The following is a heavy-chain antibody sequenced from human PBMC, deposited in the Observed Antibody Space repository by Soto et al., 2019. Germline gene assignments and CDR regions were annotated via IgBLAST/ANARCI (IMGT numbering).Heavy chain of an antibody. D-gene: IGHD3-10*01. CDR2: IYTSGST. V-gene: IGHV4-4*07. CDR3: ARDVPGITMVRGTARTNWFDP. J-gene: IGHJ5*02. Sequence: SETLSLTCTVSGGSISSYYWSWIRQPAGKGLEWIGRIYTSGSTNYNPSLKSRVTMSVDTSKNQFSLKLSSVTAADTAGYYCARDVPGITMVRGTARTNWFDPWGQRTLFTVSS. CDR1: GGSISSYY.